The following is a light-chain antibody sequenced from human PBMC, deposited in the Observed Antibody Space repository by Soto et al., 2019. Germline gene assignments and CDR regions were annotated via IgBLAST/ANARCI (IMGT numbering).Light chain of an antibody. CDR2: GAS. CDR1: QSVSYN. J-gene: IGKJ2*01. V-gene: IGKV3-15*01. Sequence: EIVMTQSPATLSASPGERATLSCRTSQSVSYNLAWYQQKPGQAPMLLIYGASTRATGVPARFSGSGSGTEFTLTISSLQSEDFAVYYCQQYNNWLMYTFGQGTKLEIK. CDR3: QQYNNWLMYT.